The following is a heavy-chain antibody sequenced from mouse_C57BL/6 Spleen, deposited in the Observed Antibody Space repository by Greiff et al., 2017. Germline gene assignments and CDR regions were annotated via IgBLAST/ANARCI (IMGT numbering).Heavy chain of an antibody. CDR3: ARRDYYGSSYWYFDV. Sequence: VQVVESGAELVKPGASVKISCKASGYAFSSYWMNWVKQRPGKGLEWIGQIYPGDGDTNYNGKFKGKATLTADKSSSTAYMQLSSLTSEDSAVYFCARRDYYGSSYWYFDVWGTGTTVTVSS. CDR1: GYAFSSYW. D-gene: IGHD1-1*01. CDR2: IYPGDGDT. V-gene: IGHV1-80*01. J-gene: IGHJ1*03.